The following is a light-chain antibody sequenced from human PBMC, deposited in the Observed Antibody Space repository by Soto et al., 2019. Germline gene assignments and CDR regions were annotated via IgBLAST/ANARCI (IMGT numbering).Light chain of an antibody. V-gene: IGLV2-14*01. J-gene: IGLJ3*02. CDR2: EVS. CDR3: TSDTTSRIWV. Sequence: QSALTQPASVSGSPGQSITISCTGSSGDVGHYNYVSWYQQHPDKAPKLMIYEVSNRPSGVSNRFSGSKSGNTASLIISGLKAEDEAEYYCTSDTTSRIWVFGGGHKLTVL. CDR1: SGDVGHYNY.